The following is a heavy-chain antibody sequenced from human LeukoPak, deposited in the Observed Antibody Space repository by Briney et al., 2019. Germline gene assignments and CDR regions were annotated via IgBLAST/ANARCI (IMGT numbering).Heavy chain of an antibody. CDR3: ARGVGPGEPYSSSLAY. V-gene: IGHV1-2*02. CDR2: INPNSGGT. Sequence: ASVKVSCKASGHTFTGYYMHWVRQAPGQGLEWMGWINPNSGGTTYAQKFQGRVTMTTDTSTSTAYMELRSLRSDDTAVYYCARGVGPGEPYSSSLAYWGQGTLVTVSS. CDR1: GHTFTGYY. J-gene: IGHJ4*02. D-gene: IGHD6-13*01.